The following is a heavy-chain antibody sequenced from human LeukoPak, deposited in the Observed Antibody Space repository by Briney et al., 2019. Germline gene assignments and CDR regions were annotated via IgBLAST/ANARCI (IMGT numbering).Heavy chain of an antibody. D-gene: IGHD2-2*01. Sequence: SGGSLRLSCAASGFTVSSNYMSWVRQAPGKGLEWVSVIYSGGSTYYADSVEGRFTISRDNSKNTLYLQMNSLRAEDTAVYYCARDPYCSSTSCQFDYWGQGTLVTVSS. V-gene: IGHV3-53*01. CDR2: IYSGGST. CDR1: GFTVSSNY. J-gene: IGHJ4*02. CDR3: ARDPYCSSTSCQFDY.